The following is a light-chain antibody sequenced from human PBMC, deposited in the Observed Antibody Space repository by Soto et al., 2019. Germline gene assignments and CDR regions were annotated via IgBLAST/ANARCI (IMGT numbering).Light chain of an antibody. CDR1: QRLLYSSNNKNF. CDR3: QQYHSYWT. V-gene: IGKV4-1*01. CDR2: DAS. J-gene: IGKJ1*01. Sequence: DSVMTPSPDSLAVSLGERATINCKSSQRLLYSSNNKNFLAWFQQKPGKAPKLLIYDASSLESGVPQRFSGSGSETEFTLTISSLQTDDFSTYYCQQYHSYWTFGQGTKVDIK.